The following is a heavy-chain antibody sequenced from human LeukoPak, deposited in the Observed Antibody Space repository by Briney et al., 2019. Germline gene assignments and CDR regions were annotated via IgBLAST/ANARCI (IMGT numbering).Heavy chain of an antibody. V-gene: IGHV5-51*01. J-gene: IGHJ4*02. Sequence: GESLKISCQGSGYTFTNYWIAWVRQMPGKGLECMGIIYPDDSQIRYSPSFQGQVTISADKSISTAYLQWSSLKASDTAMYYCARKNAAFYSGSGSYYIWGQGTLVTVSS. D-gene: IGHD3-10*01. CDR3: ARKNAAFYSGSGSYYI. CDR1: GYTFTNYW. CDR2: IYPDDSQI.